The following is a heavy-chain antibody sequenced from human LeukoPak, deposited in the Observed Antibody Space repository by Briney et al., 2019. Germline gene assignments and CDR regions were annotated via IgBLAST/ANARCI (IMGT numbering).Heavy chain of an antibody. CDR1: GFTFANYA. V-gene: IGHV3-23*01. D-gene: IGHD6-13*01. CDR2: ISGSGGST. CDR3: AKDQKSIAATGYDY. Sequence: PGGSLRLSCAASGFTFANYAMSWVRQGPGKGLEWVSTISGSGGSTYYADSVKGRFTISRDNSKNTLFLQMNSLRAVDTAVYFCAKDQKSIAATGYDYWGQGTLVTVSS. J-gene: IGHJ4*02.